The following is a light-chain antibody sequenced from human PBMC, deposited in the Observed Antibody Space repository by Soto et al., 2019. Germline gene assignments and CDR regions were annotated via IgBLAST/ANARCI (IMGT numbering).Light chain of an antibody. CDR1: QSVSSSY. Sequence: EIVLTQSPGTLSLSPGERATLSCRASQSVSSSYLAWYQQKPGQAPRPLIYGASSRATGIPDRFSGSGSGTDFTLTISRLEPEDFAVYYCQQYGSSPLTFGPGTKVEIK. V-gene: IGKV3-20*01. CDR2: GAS. J-gene: IGKJ3*01. CDR3: QQYGSSPLT.